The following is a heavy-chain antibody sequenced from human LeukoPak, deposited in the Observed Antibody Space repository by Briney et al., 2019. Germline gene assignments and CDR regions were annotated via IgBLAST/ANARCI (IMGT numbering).Heavy chain of an antibody. Sequence: SETLSLTCAVYGGSFSGYYWSWIRQPPGKGLEWIGEINHSGSTNYNPSLKSRVTISVDTSKNQLSLKLSSVTAADTAVYYCARGIAAASGYFQEWGQGTLVTVSS. D-gene: IGHD6-13*01. CDR1: GGSFSGYY. V-gene: IGHV4-34*01. J-gene: IGHJ1*01. CDR2: INHSGST. CDR3: ARGIAAASGYFQE.